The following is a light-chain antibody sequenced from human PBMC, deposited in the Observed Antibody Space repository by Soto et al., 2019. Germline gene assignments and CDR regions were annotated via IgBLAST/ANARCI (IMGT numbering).Light chain of an antibody. Sequence: EIVMTQSPATLSVSPGERATLSCRAGQSVSSGLAWYQQKPGQTPRLLIYAASTRATGIPARFSGSGSGTEFTLTISSLQSEDFAVYYCQQYSNWPLTFGGGTKVDIK. CDR3: QQYSNWPLT. CDR1: QSVSSG. V-gene: IGKV3-15*01. J-gene: IGKJ4*01. CDR2: AAS.